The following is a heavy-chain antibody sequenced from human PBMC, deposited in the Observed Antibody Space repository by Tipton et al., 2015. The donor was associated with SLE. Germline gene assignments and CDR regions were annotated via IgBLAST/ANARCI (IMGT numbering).Heavy chain of an antibody. D-gene: IGHD3-16*01. CDR2: IYHSGST. V-gene: IGHV4-4*02. CDR1: GGSISSSNW. J-gene: IGHJ2*01. Sequence: TLSLTCAVSGGSISSSNWWSWVRQPPGKGLEWIGEIYHSGSTNYNPSLKSRVTISVDTSKNQFSLKLSSVAAADTAVYYCAARGVLHWYFDLWGRGTLVTVSS. CDR3: AARGVLHWYFDL.